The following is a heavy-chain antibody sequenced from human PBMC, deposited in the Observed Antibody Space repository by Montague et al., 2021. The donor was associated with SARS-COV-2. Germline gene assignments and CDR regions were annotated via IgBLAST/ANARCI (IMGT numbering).Heavy chain of an antibody. V-gene: IGHV3-23*01. CDR2: ISGSGGST. D-gene: IGHD2-2*01. CDR3: AKAVRYCSSTSCYDYYYYYGMDV. CDR1: GFTFSSYA. Sequence: SRRLSCAASGFTFSSYAMSWVRQAPGKGLEWVSAISGSGGSTYYSDSVKGRFTISRDNSKNTLYLQMNSLRAEDTAVYYCAKAVRYCSSTSCYDYYYYYGMDVWGQGTTVTVSS. J-gene: IGHJ6*02.